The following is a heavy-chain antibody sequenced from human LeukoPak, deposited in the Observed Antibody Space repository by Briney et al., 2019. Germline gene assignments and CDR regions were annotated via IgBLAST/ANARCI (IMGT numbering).Heavy chain of an antibody. V-gene: IGHV4-59*01. D-gene: IGHD5-24*01. Sequence: GSLRLSCAASGFTFSSYWMSWVRQPPGKGLEWIGYIYYSGSINYNPSLKSRVTISADTSKKQFSLKLSSVTAADTAVYYCARGDGYNRGFDPWGQGSLVTVSS. CDR1: GFTFSSYW. CDR3: ARGDGYNRGFDP. CDR2: IYYSGSI. J-gene: IGHJ5*02.